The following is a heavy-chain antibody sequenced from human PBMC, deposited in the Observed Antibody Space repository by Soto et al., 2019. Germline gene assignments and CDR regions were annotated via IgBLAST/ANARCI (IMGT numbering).Heavy chain of an antibody. D-gene: IGHD5-12*01. CDR2: IIPIFGTA. CDR3: ARDPRRDGYNRQAFDI. Sequence: QVQLVQSGAEVKKPGSSVKVSCKASGGTFSSYAISWVRQASGQGLEWMGGIIPIFGTANYAQKFQGRVTITADESTSTADMELSSLRSEDTAVYYCARDPRRDGYNRQAFDIWGQGTMVTVSS. J-gene: IGHJ3*02. CDR1: GGTFSSYA. V-gene: IGHV1-69*01.